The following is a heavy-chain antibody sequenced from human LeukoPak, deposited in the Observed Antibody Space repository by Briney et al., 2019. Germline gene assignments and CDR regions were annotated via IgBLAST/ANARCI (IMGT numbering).Heavy chain of an antibody. V-gene: IGHV1-69*13. D-gene: IGHD3-22*01. J-gene: IGHJ3*02. Sequence: GASVKVSCKASGGTFSTYSISWVRQAPGQGLEWMGGIIPIFGTANYAQKFQGRVTITADESTSTAYMELSSLRSEDTAVYYCAILEYYYDSSGHPADAFDIWGQGTMVTVSS. CDR3: AILEYYYDSSGHPADAFDI. CDR2: IIPIFGTA. CDR1: GGTFSTYS.